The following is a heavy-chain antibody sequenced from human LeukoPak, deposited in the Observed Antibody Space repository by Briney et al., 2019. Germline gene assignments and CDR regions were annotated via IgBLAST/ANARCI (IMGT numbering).Heavy chain of an antibody. CDR2: ISYDGSNK. CDR1: GFTFSSYA. Sequence: GGSLRLSCAASGFTFSSYAMHWVRQAPGKGLEWVAAISYDGSNKYSADSVKGRFTISRDNSKNTLYLQMNSLRAGDTAVYYCARAPHPRDAFDIWGQGTMLTVSS. V-gene: IGHV3-30*04. J-gene: IGHJ3*02. CDR3: ARAPHPRDAFDI.